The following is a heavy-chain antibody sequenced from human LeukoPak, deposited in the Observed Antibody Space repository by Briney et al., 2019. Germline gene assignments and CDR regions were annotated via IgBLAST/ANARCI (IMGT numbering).Heavy chain of an antibody. V-gene: IGHV3-48*03. J-gene: IGHJ4*02. CDR3: TKLAVASPDS. Sequence: GGSLRLSCVASGFTFSSYEMYWVRQAPGKGLEWVSYISSGGGTKHYADSVKGRSTTSRDDAKSSLYLWMNSLRVEDTAVYYCTKLAVASPDSWGQGTPVTVSS. CDR2: ISSGGGTK. CDR1: GFTFSSYE. D-gene: IGHD6-19*01.